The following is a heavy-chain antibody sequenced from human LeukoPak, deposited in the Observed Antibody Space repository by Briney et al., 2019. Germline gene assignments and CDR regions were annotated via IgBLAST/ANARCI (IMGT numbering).Heavy chain of an antibody. CDR3: ARVRYCGGDCYSSSMDV. J-gene: IGHJ6*02. CDR2: IIPILGIA. V-gene: IGHV1-69*04. Sequence: SVKVSCKASGGTFSSYAISWVRQAPGQGLEWMGRIIPILGIANYAQKFQGRVTITADKSTSTAYMELSSLRSEDTAVYYCARVRYCGGDCYSSSMDVWGQGTTVTVSS. D-gene: IGHD2-21*02. CDR1: GGTFSSYA.